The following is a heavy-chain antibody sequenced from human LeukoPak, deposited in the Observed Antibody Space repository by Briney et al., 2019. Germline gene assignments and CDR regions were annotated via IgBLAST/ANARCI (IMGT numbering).Heavy chain of an antibody. V-gene: IGHV3-53*01. Sequence: PGGSLRLSCAASGFTVSSNYMTWVRQAPGKGLEWVSALYSNGDTYYADSVKGRFTISRDNSKNTLYLQLNTLRAEDTAVYYCARYIPSCGGNCNDGFDIWGQGTMVSVSS. CDR2: LYSNGDT. J-gene: IGHJ3*02. CDR3: ARYIPSCGGNCNDGFDI. D-gene: IGHD2-21*01. CDR1: GFTVSSNY.